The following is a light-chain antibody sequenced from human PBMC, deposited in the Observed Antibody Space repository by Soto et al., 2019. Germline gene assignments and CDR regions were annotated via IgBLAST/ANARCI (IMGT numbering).Light chain of an antibody. Sequence: DIVLTQTPLSSPVTLGQPASISCRSSQSLLHSDGNTYLHWLQQRPGQPPRLLIYQTSNRFSGVPDRFSGSGAGTEFTLKISRVEAEDVGVYYCPQATQFPRTFGRGTKVEIK. CDR2: QTS. CDR3: PQATQFPRT. V-gene: IGKV2-24*01. CDR1: QSLLHSDGNTY. J-gene: IGKJ4*02.